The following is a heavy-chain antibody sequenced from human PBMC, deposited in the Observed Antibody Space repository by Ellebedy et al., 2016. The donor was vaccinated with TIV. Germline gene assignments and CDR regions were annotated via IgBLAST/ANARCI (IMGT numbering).Heavy chain of an antibody. CDR1: GGSVSSSSHY. CDR2: SYYIGTT. D-gene: IGHD1-26*01. V-gene: IGHV4-61*01. Sequence: SETLSLTCTVSGGSVSSSSHYWNWIRQPPGKGLEWIGYSYYIGTTNYNPSLKSRVTISEDTSKNQFSLRLRSVTAADTAVYYCAGGSYTPYGMDVWGRGTTVIVSS. CDR3: AGGSYTPYGMDV. J-gene: IGHJ6*02.